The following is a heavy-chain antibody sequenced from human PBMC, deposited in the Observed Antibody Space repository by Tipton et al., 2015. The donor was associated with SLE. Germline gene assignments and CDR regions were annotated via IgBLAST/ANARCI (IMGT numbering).Heavy chain of an antibody. J-gene: IGHJ4*02. CDR1: GGSISSHY. D-gene: IGHD2-15*01. V-gene: IGHV4-59*11. CDR3: ARGVAEIDY. Sequence: TLSLTCTVSGGSISSHYWSWIRQPPGKGLEWIGYIYFTGSTNYNPSLKSRVTISVDMSKNQFSLKLTSVTAADTAVYYCARGVAEIDYWGQGTLVTVSS. CDR2: IYFTGST.